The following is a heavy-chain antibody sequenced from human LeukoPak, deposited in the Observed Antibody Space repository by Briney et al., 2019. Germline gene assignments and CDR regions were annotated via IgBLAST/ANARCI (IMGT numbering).Heavy chain of an antibody. CDR3: ARHSPVTAGTFTPPFDY. D-gene: IGHD2-21*02. Sequence: SETPSLTCTAPGGSISSSGYYWGWIRHPPGKGLEWLGIIYFRGSTYYNPSLKSRVTISVDTSKKQFSLKLSSVTAADTAVYYCARHSPVTAGTFTPPFDYWGLGTLVTVSP. CDR1: GGSISSSGYY. V-gene: IGHV4-39*01. J-gene: IGHJ4*02. CDR2: IYFRGST.